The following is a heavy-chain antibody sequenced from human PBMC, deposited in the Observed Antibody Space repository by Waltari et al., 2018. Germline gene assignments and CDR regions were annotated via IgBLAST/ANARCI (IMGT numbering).Heavy chain of an antibody. CDR3: AKSSGYYYDSSGYHFDY. J-gene: IGHJ4*02. V-gene: IGHV3-23*04. D-gene: IGHD3-22*01. CDR1: GFTFSSYA. CDR2: LSGSGGRT. Sequence: EVQLVESGGGLVQPGGSLRLSCAASGFTFSSYAMSWVRQAPGKGLEWVSALSGSGGRTYYADSVKGRFTISRDNSKNTLYLQMNSLRAEDTAVYYCAKSSGYYYDSSGYHFDYWGQGTLVTVSS.